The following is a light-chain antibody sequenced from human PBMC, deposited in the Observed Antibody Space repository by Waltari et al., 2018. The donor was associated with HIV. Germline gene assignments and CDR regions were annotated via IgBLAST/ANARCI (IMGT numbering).Light chain of an antibody. CDR2: EVS. CDR3: CSYAGGRVFVL. J-gene: IGLJ2*01. Sequence: QSALTQPASVSGSPGQSITISCTGTISDIGSYNLVSWYQQYPGRAPKLIIYEVSKRPSGVSDRFSGSKSGNRASLTVAGLKVEDEAEYYCCSYAGGRVFVLFGGGTRLTV. V-gene: IGLV2-23*02. CDR1: ISDIGSYNL.